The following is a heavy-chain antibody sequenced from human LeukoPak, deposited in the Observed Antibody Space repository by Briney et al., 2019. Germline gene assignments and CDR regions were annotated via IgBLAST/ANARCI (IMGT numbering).Heavy chain of an antibody. CDR3: ARQWLVRRDWFDP. CDR2: IYTSGST. V-gene: IGHV4-61*02. J-gene: IGHJ5*02. Sequence: PSETLSLTCTVSGGSISSGSYYWSWIRQPAGKGLEWIGRIYTSGSTNYNPSLKSRVTISVDTSKNQFSLKLSSVTAADTAVYYCARQWLVRRDWFDPWGQGTLVTVSS. CDR1: GGSISSGSYY. D-gene: IGHD6-19*01.